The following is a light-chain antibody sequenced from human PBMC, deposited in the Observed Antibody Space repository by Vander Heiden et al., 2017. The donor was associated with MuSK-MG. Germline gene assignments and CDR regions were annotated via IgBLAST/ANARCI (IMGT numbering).Light chain of an antibody. CDR2: GKN. J-gene: IGLJ1*01. V-gene: IGLV3-19*01. Sequence: SSELTQEPAVSVALGQTVRITCQGDSLRSYYASWYQQKPGQAPVLVIYGKNNRPSGIPDRFSGSSSGNTASLTITGAQAEDEADYYCNSRDSSGNHHYVFGTGTKVTVL. CDR1: SLRSYY. CDR3: NSRDSSGNHHYV.